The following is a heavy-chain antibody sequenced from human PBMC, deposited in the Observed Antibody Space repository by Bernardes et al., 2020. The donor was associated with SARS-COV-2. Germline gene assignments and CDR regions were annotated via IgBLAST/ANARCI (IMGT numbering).Heavy chain of an antibody. CDR1: GGSISSGGYY. J-gene: IGHJ6*02. D-gene: IGHD2-15*01. V-gene: IGHV4-31*03. CDR2: IYYSGST. CDR3: ASFKAGYCSGGSCYSLDYYYYGMDV. Sequence: SETLSLTCTVSGGSISSGGYYWSWIRQHPGKGLEWIGYIYYSGSTYYNPSLKSRVTISVDTSKNQFSLKLSSVTAADTAVYYCASFKAGYCSGGSCYSLDYYYYGMDVWGQGTTVTVSS.